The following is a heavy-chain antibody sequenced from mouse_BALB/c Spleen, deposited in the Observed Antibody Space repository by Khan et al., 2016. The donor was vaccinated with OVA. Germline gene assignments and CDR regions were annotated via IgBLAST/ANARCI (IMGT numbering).Heavy chain of an antibody. CDR2: ISYSGST. CDR3: ARWFTY. V-gene: IGHV3-2*02. Sequence: EVELVESGPGLVKPSQSLSLTCTVTGYSITSDYAWNWIRQFPGNKLEWMGYISYSGSTTYNPSLKSRISITRDTSKNKFFLQLNSVTTEDAATYYCARWFTYWGQGTLVTVSA. CDR1: GYSITSDYA. J-gene: IGHJ3*01.